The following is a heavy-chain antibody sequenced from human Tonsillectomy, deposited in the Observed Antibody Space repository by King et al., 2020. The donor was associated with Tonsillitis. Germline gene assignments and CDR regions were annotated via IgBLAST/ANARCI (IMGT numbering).Heavy chain of an antibody. Sequence: AQLVQSGAEVKKPGASVKVSCKASGYTFTGYYMHWVRQAPGQGLEWMGWINPNSGGTNYAQKFQGRVTMTRDTSISTAYMELSRLRSDDTAVYYCARDPSRGPVVYAAEGDYWGQGTLVTVSS. D-gene: IGHD2-8*02. CDR1: GYTFTGYY. J-gene: IGHJ4*02. CDR3: ARDPSRGPVVYAAEGDY. V-gene: IGHV1-2*02. CDR2: INPNSGGT.